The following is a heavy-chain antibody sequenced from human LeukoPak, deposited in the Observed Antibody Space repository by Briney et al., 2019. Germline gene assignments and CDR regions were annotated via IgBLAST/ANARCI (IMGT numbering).Heavy chain of an antibody. J-gene: IGHJ3*02. Sequence: GGSLRLSCAASGFTFSSYDMHWDRQATGKGLEWVSAIGTAGDTYYPGSVKGRFTISRENAKNSLYLQMNSLRAGDTAVYYCARGPGKGDRGGVAFDIWGQGTMVTVSS. CDR1: GFTFSSYD. CDR3: ARGPGKGDRGGVAFDI. CDR2: IGTAGDT. V-gene: IGHV3-13*01. D-gene: IGHD3-16*01.